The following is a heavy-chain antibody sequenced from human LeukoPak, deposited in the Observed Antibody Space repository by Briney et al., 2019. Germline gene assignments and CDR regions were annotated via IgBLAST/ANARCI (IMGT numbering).Heavy chain of an antibody. CDR1: GFTFSDYY. D-gene: IGHD3-22*01. V-gene: IGHV3-11*01. J-gene: IGHJ4*02. Sequence: PGGSLRLSCAASGFTFSDYYMSWIRQAPGKGLEWVSYISSSGSTIYYADSVKGRFTTSRDNSKNTLYLQMTSLRAEDTAVYYCAKDGPYDSSGYYYPYWGQGTLVTVSS. CDR2: ISSSGSTI. CDR3: AKDGPYDSSGYYYPY.